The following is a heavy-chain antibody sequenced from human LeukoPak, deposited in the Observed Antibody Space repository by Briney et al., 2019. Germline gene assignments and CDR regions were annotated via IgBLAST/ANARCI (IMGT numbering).Heavy chain of an antibody. CDR2: INHSGGT. V-gene: IGHV4-34*01. Sequence: SETLSLTCAVYGGSFSGYYWSWIRQPPGKGLEWIGEINHSGGTNYNPSLKSRVTISVDTSKNQFSLKLSSVTAADTAVYYCARGPRPRFLAVAGNRPWDYWGQGTLVTVSS. D-gene: IGHD6-19*01. J-gene: IGHJ4*02. CDR3: ARGPRPRFLAVAGNRPWDY. CDR1: GGSFSGYY.